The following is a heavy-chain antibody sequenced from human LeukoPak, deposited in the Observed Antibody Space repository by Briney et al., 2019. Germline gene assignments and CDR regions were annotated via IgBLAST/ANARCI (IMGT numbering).Heavy chain of an antibody. D-gene: IGHD2-15*01. J-gene: IGHJ4*02. CDR1: GFSFSSSW. CDR2: IKDDGSDK. V-gene: IGHV3-7*01. Sequence: GGSLRLSCEASGFSFSSSWMTWVRQAPGKGLEWVATIKDDGSDKYYVDSVKGRFTLSRDNAKSSLYLQMNSLRVEDTAVYYCADLGYTDGGQGTLVTVSS. CDR3: ADLGYTD.